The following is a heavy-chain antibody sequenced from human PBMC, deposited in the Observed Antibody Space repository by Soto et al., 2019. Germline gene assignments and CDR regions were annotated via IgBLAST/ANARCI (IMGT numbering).Heavy chain of an antibody. CDR1: GYTFTGYY. Sequence: ASVKVSCKASGYTFTGYYMHWVRQAPGQGLEWMGWINPNSGGTNYAQKFQGRVTMTRDTSISTAYMELSRLRSDDTAVYYCARAGDYCSSTSCYSYYYYGMDVRGQGTTGTVSS. V-gene: IGHV1-2*02. D-gene: IGHD2-2*01. CDR2: INPNSGGT. J-gene: IGHJ6*02. CDR3: ARAGDYCSSTSCYSYYYYGMDV.